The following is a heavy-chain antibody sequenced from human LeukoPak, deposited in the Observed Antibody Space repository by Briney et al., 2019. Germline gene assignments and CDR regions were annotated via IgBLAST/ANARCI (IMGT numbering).Heavy chain of an antibody. CDR3: ARGPLVRLPSSFDP. D-gene: IGHD3-16*02. CDR1: GYTFTSSD. V-gene: IGHV1-8*01. CDR2: MNPNSGNT. Sequence: GASVKVSCKASGYTFTSSDINWVRQATGQGLEWMGWMNPNSGNTGSAQRFQGRVTMTRDTSISTAYMELSSLTSEDTAVYYCARGPLVRLPSSFDPWGQGTLVTVSS. J-gene: IGHJ5*02.